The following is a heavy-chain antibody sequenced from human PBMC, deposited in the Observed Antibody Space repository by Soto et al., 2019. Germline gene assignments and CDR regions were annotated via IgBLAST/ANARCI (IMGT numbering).Heavy chain of an antibody. CDR3: AKDRWQWLLFDY. Sequence: EVQLLESGGGLVQPGGSLRLSCAASGFTFSSYAMSWVRQAPGKGLEWVSAISGSGGSTYYADSVKGRFTISRDNSKNTLYLQMNSLRAEDTAVDYCAKDRWQWLLFDYWGQGTLVTVSS. CDR1: GFTFSSYA. CDR2: ISGSGGST. D-gene: IGHD6-19*01. J-gene: IGHJ4*02. V-gene: IGHV3-23*01.